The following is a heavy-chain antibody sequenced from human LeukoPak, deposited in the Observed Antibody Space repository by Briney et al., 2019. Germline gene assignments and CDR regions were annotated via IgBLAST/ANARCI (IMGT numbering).Heavy chain of an antibody. CDR1: GFTFSGSS. J-gene: IGHJ4*02. D-gene: IGHD4-11*01. V-gene: IGHV3-73*01. CDR2: IRSKANSYAT. Sequence: GGSLRLSCAASGFTFSGSSIHWVRQASGKGLEWVGRIRSKANSYATAYAASVNGRFTISRDNSHNTVYLQMDSLRGDDTAIYYCARDSAWRLHGGYLDSWGQGTLVSVSS. CDR3: ARDSAWRLHGGYLDS.